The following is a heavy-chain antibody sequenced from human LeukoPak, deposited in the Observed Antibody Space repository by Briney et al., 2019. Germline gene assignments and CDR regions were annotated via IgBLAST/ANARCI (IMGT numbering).Heavy chain of an antibody. CDR3: ARAPARSSDTVTGYLFDY. CDR1: GGSISSYY. J-gene: IGHJ4*02. CDR2: IYYSGST. D-gene: IGHD3-9*01. Sequence: PSETLSLTCTVSGGSISSYYWSWIRQPPGKGLEWIGYIYYSGSTNYNPSLKSRVTISVDTSKNQFSLKVTSVTAADTAVYYCARAPARSSDTVTGYLFDYWGQGTLVTVSS. V-gene: IGHV4-59*12.